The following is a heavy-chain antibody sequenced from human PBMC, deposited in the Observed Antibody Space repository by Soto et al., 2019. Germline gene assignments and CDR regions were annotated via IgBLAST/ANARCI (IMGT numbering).Heavy chain of an antibody. D-gene: IGHD1-1*01. Sequence: PSETLSLTCSVACGSMNSYFWSWIRQSPGKGLEWIGYIYYSGSTNYNPSLKSRVTISVDTSKNQFSLNLRSVTAADTAVYYCERWRQPHGWFDYWGQVTLVTV. V-gene: IGHV4-59*01. J-gene: IGHJ4*02. CDR3: ERWRQPHGWFDY. CDR1: CGSMNSYF. CDR2: IYYSGST.